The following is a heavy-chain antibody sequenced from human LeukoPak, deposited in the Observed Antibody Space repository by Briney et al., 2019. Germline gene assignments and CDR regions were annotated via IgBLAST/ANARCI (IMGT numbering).Heavy chain of an antibody. V-gene: IGHV4-59*01. J-gene: IGHJ4*02. CDR1: GGSISSYY. Sequence: SETLSLTCPVSGGSISSYYWSWIRQPPGKGLGWIGYIYYSGSTNYNPSLKSRVTISVDTSKNQFSLKLSSVTAADTAVYYCARARKGKYFDYWGQGTLVTVSS. CDR3: ARARKGKYFDY. D-gene: IGHD1-14*01. CDR2: IYYSGST.